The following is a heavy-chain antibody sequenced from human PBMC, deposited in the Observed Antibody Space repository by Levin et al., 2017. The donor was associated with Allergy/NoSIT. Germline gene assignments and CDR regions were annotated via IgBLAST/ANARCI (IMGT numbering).Heavy chain of an antibody. V-gene: IGHV5-51*01. Sequence: GGSLRLSCKGSGYSFTSYWIGWVRQMPGKGLEWMGIIYPGDSDTRYSPSFQGQVTISADKSISTAYLQWSSLKASDTAMYYCTHSSGYYHHVGAFDIWGQGTMVTVSS. CDR1: GYSFTSYW. CDR3: THSSGYYHHVGAFDI. D-gene: IGHD3-22*01. J-gene: IGHJ3*02. CDR2: IYPGDSDT.